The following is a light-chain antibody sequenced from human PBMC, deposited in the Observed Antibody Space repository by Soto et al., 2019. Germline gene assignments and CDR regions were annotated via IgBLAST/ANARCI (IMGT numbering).Light chain of an antibody. V-gene: IGKV3-20*01. CDR3: QQYGSSPRT. J-gene: IGKJ1*01. CDR1: QSVSSN. Sequence: EIVMTQSPATLSVSPGERATLSCRASQSVSSNLAWYQQKPGQAPRVLMYGASSRATGIPDRFSGSGSGTDFTLTISGLEPEDFAVYHCQQYGSSPRTFGQGTKVDI. CDR2: GAS.